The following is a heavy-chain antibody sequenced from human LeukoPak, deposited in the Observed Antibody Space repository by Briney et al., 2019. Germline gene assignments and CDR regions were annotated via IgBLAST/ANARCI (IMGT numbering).Heavy chain of an antibody. J-gene: IGHJ4*02. CDR1: GGSFSGYY. CDR3: ARGKSVYDPYFFDY. CDR2: IYYSGST. D-gene: IGHD5/OR15-5a*01. V-gene: IGHV4-59*01. Sequence: PSETLSLTCAVYGGSFSGYYWSWIRQPPGKGLEWIAYIYYSGSTNYNPSLKSRVTISVDTSKNQFSLKLSSVTAADTAVYYCARGKSVYDPYFFDYWGQGTLVTVSP.